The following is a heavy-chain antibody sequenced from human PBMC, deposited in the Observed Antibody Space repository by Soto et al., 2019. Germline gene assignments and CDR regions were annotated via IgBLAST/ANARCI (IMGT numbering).Heavy chain of an antibody. Sequence: GGSLRLSCVASGFTFSSYGMHWVRQAPGKGLEWVAVISYDGSNKYYADSVKGRFTISRDNSKNTLYLQMNSLRAEDTAVYYCAKDLSGSYGMDVWGQGTTVTVSS. V-gene: IGHV3-30*18. CDR1: GFTFSSYG. CDR3: AKDLSGSYGMDV. CDR2: ISYDGSNK. J-gene: IGHJ6*02. D-gene: IGHD3-10*01.